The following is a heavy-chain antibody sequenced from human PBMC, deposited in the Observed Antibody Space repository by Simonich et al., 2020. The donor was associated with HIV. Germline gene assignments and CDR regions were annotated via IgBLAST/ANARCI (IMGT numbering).Heavy chain of an antibody. CDR3: ASDGGTMGDFDF. CDR2: KWSDGNNK. CDR1: GFTFSHYG. V-gene: IGHV3-33*01. D-gene: IGHD3-16*01. Sequence: QVQLVESGGGVVQPGRSLRLSCAASGFTFSHYGMHWVRQAPGNGLKVGAVKWSDGNNKNYTDSVKGRFTISRDNSKDTLYLQMNSLRAEDTAVYYCASDGGTMGDFDFWGQGTLVTVSS. J-gene: IGHJ4*02.